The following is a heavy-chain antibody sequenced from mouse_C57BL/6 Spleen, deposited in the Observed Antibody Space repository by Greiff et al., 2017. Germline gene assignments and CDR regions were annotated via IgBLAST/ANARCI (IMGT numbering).Heavy chain of an antibody. Sequence: VQLQQSGPELVKPGASVKISCKASGYAFSSSWMNWVKQRPGKGLEWIGRIYPGDGDTNYNGKFKGKATLTADKSSSTAYMQLSSLTSEDSAVYFCARDYDNYDYYAMDYWGQGTSVTVSS. CDR1: GYAFSSSW. CDR3: ARDYDNYDYYAMDY. CDR2: IYPGDGDT. V-gene: IGHV1-82*01. D-gene: IGHD2-1*01. J-gene: IGHJ4*01.